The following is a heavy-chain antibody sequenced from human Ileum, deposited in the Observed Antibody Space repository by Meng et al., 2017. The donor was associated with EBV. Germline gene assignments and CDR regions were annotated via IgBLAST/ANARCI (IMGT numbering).Heavy chain of an antibody. J-gene: IGHJ4*02. Sequence: VQLQDRGAGLVKPSETLPLTCRVSGGAVSSGGNYGSWIRQPPGKGLEWIGYIYNSGSTNYNPSLKSRVTISVDTSKNQFSLKLSSVTAADTAVYYCARDGYSSGSDWGQGTLVTVSS. D-gene: IGHD6-19*01. CDR1: GGAVSSGGNY. CDR2: IYNSGST. CDR3: ARDGYSSGSD. V-gene: IGHV4-61*08.